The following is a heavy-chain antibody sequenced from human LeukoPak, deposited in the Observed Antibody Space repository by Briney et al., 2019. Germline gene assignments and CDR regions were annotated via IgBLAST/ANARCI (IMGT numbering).Heavy chain of an antibody. CDR1: GFTVSSNS. CDR3: ARRAGAYSHPYDY. D-gene: IGHD4/OR15-4a*01. Sequence: GGSLRLSCTVSGFTVSSNSTSWVRQAPGKGLEWVSFIYSDNTHYSDSVKGRFTISRDNSKNTLYLQMNSLRAEDTAVYYCARRAGAYSHPYDYWGQGTLVTVSS. CDR2: IYSDNT. J-gene: IGHJ4*02. V-gene: IGHV3-53*01.